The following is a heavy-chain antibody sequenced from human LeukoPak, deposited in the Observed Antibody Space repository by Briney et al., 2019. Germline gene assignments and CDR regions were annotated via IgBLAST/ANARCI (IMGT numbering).Heavy chain of an antibody. J-gene: IGHJ4*02. CDR3: ARVGYYDSSGYPIRPDY. D-gene: IGHD3-22*01. CDR1: GYTFGGYY. V-gene: IGHV1-18*04. Sequence: ASVKVSCKTSGYTFGGYYIQWVRQAPGQGLEWMGWISAYNGNTNYAQKLQGRVTMTTDTSTSTAYMELRSLRSDDTAVYYCARVGYYDSSGYPIRPDYWGQGTLVTVSS. CDR2: ISAYNGNT.